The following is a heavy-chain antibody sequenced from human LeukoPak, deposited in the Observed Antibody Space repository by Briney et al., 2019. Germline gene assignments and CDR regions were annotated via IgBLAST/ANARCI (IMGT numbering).Heavy chain of an antibody. D-gene: IGHD6-19*01. CDR1: GGSISSSSYY. CDR3: ARRGAVAGTRDYYYDY. V-gene: IGHV4-39*01. Sequence: PSETLSLTCTVSGGSISSSSYYWGWIRQPPGKGLEWIGSIYYSGSTYYNPSLKSRVTISVDTSKNQFSLNLRSVTAADTVVYYCARRGAVAGTRDYYYDYWGQGTLVTVSS. J-gene: IGHJ4*02. CDR2: IYYSGST.